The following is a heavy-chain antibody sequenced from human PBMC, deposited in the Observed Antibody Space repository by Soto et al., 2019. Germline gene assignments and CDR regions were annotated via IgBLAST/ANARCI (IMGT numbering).Heavy chain of an antibody. CDR2: ISYDGNNK. CDR3: AIVDTAMGDFDY. Sequence: QVQLVESGGGVVQPGRSLRLSCAASGFTFRAYAMHWVRQAPGKGLEWVSLISYDGNNKYYADSVKGRFTISRDNSKNTLSLQMNSLRAEDTAVYYCAIVDTAMGDFDYWGQGTLVTVSS. CDR1: GFTFRAYA. V-gene: IGHV3-30-3*01. D-gene: IGHD5-18*01. J-gene: IGHJ4*02.